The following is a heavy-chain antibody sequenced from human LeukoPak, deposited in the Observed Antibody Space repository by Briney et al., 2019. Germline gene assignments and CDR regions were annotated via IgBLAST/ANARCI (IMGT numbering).Heavy chain of an antibody. J-gene: IGHJ4*02. D-gene: IGHD3-22*01. CDR1: GYTFTSYY. CDR3: AREPKPNYYDSSGYYLLDY. CDR2: INPSGGST. V-gene: IGHV1-46*01. Sequence: ASVKVSCKASGYTFTSYYMHWVRQAPGQGLEWIGIINPSGGSTSYAQKFQGRVTMTRDTSTSTVYMEPSSLRSEDTAVYYCAREPKPNYYDSSGYYLLDYWGQGTLVTVSS.